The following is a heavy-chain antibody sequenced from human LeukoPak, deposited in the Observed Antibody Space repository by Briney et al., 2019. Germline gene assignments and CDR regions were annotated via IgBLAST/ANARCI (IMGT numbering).Heavy chain of an antibody. CDR3: ARQGSGNYLSPVNY. CDR2: IYYSGST. Sequence: PETLSLTCAVYGGSFSGYYWSWICQPPGKGLEWIGTIYYSGSTYYNPSLKSRVSISVDTSKNQFSLKLSSVTAADTAVYYCARQGSGNYLSPVNYWGQGTLVTVSS. J-gene: IGHJ4*02. V-gene: IGHV4-34*01. CDR1: GGSFSGYY. D-gene: IGHD1-26*01.